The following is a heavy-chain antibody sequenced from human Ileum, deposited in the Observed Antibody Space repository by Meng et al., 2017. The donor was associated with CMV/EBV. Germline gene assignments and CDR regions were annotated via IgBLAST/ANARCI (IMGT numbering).Heavy chain of an antibody. CDR2: FYSSDTY. CDR1: GGSVNNYS. V-gene: IGHV4-4*07. Sequence: SRPCLVKPSETLSLTLTVSGGSVNNYSWSWIRQSAGKGLEWIGRFYSSDTYNYHPSLDSRVTMSLDTSKNQFSLNLRSVTAADTATYYCARGPGASTREGFDYWGLGTLVTVSS. J-gene: IGHJ4*02. CDR3: ARGPGASTREGFDY. D-gene: IGHD1-26*01.